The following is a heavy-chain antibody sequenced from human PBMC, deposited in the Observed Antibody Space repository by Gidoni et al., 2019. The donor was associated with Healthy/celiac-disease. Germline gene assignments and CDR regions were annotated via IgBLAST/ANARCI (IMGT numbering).Heavy chain of an antibody. V-gene: IGHV1-69*04. D-gene: IGHD3-16*01. CDR2: IIPSLGIA. CDR1: GGTCSSYA. CDR3: ARDDGGGNY. Sequence: QVQLVQSGAEVKKPGSSVKVSCKASGGTCSSYAISWVRQAPGQGLEWMGRIIPSLGIANYAQKFQGRVTITADKSTSTAYMELSSLRSEDTAVYYWARDDGGGNYWGQGTLVTVSS. J-gene: IGHJ4*02.